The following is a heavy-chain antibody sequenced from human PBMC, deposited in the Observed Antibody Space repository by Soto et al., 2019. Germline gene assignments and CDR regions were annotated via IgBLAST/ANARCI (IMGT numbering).Heavy chain of an antibody. D-gene: IGHD2-15*01. CDR2: INAGNGNT. J-gene: IGHJ4*02. Sequence: QVQLVQSGAEVKKPGASVKVSCKASGYTFTSYAMHWVRQAHGQRLEWMGWINAGNGNTKYSQKFQGRVTITRDTSASTASMELSSLRSEDTAVYYCARDLGGWPDYWGQGTLVTVSS. CDR3: ARDLGGWPDY. V-gene: IGHV1-3*01. CDR1: GYTFTSYA.